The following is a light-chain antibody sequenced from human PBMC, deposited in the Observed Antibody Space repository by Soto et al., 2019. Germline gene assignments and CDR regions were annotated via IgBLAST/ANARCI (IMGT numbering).Light chain of an antibody. CDR2: AAS. V-gene: IGKV1-39*01. Sequence: IQMTPSPSSLSASVGNRVTITCRASQSISSYLNWYQQKPGKAPKLLLFAASNLHAGVPPRFSGSGSGTSFSLTIRSLQPEDFATYYCQQSFNLPRTFGPGTKVDIK. CDR1: QSISSY. J-gene: IGKJ1*01. CDR3: QQSFNLPRT.